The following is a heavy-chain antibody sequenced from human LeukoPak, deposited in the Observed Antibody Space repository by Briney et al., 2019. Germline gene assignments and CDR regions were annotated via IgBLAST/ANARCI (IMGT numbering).Heavy chain of an antibody. J-gene: IGHJ4*02. CDR2: ISGDGTST. D-gene: IGHD6-19*01. V-gene: IGHV3-43*02. Sequence: GGSLRLSCAASGFTFSSYAMSWVRQAPGKGLEWVSLISGDGTSTYYADSVKGRFTISRDNSKKSLYLQMNSLGTEDTALYYCAKDTAVAGRGGYFDHWGQGTLVTVSS. CDR3: AKDTAVAGRGGYFDH. CDR1: GFTFSSYA.